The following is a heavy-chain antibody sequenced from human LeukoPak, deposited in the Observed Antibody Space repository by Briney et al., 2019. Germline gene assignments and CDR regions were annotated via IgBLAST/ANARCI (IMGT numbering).Heavy chain of an antibody. J-gene: IGHJ4*02. D-gene: IGHD3-10*01. CDR2: VSSSSVYT. CDR3: AKDLDGSGSYFQN. Sequence: PGGSLRLSCTASGFTFSNYHMNWVRQAPGRGLEWVSSVSSSSVYTHYADSVKGRFTISRDNSKNTLYLQMNSLRAEDTAVYYCAKDLDGSGSYFQNWGQGTLVTVSS. V-gene: IGHV3-23*01. CDR1: GFTFSNYH.